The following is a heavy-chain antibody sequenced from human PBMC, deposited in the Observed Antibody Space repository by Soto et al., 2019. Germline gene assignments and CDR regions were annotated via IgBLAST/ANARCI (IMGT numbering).Heavy chain of an antibody. CDR2: INHSGST. CDR1: GGSFSGYY. Sequence: SETLSLTCAVYGGSFSGYYWSWIRQPPGKGLEWIGEINHSGSTNYNPSLKSRVTISVDTSKNQFSLKLSSVTAADTAVYYCARAPGYCSGGSCYGYSGYDYPPLLYYWGQGTLVTVSS. V-gene: IGHV4-34*01. D-gene: IGHD2-15*01. J-gene: IGHJ4*02. CDR3: ARAPGYCSGGSCYGYSGYDYPPLLYY.